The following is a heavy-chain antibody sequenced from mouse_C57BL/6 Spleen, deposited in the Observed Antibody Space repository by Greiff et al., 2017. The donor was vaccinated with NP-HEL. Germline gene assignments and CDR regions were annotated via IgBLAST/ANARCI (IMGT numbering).Heavy chain of an antibody. Sequence: QVQLKQPGAELVKPGASVKLSCKASGYTFTSYWMHWVKQRPGQGLEWIGMIHPNSGSTNYNEKFKSKATLTVDKSSSTAYMQLSSLTSEDSAVYCCARSGYGYDDYYAMGYRGQGTSVTVSS. J-gene: IGHJ4*01. CDR1: GYTFTSYW. D-gene: IGHD2-2*01. V-gene: IGHV1-64*01. CDR3: ARSGYGYDDYYAMGY. CDR2: IHPNSGST.